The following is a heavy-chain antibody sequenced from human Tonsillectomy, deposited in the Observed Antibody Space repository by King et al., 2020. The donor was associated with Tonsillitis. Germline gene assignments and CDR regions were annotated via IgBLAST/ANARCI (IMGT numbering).Heavy chain of an antibody. CDR2: INPSGDNT. D-gene: IGHD5-24*01. Sequence: QLVQSGAEVRKPGASVKVSCKASGYPFSTYHIHWVRQAPGQGLEWMGIINPSGDNTYYAQKFQDRVTMTSDTSTSTVYMDLSSLSSENTAIYYCARDRDGYILPFDYWGQGTLVTVSS. CDR3: ARDRDGYILPFDY. CDR1: GYPFSTYH. V-gene: IGHV1-46*01. J-gene: IGHJ4*02.